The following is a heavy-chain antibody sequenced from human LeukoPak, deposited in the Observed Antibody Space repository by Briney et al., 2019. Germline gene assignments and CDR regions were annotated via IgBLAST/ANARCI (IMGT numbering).Heavy chain of an antibody. V-gene: IGHV3-23*01. CDR2: ISGGGSDT. Sequence: GGSLRLSWVASGFTFSNYVMSWVRQAPGKGLAWVSTISGGGSDTFYADSVKGRLTISRDNSKNTFYLQMNNLRAEDTAVYYCARRPVSGSDCGPFDYWGQGTLVTVSS. J-gene: IGHJ4*02. CDR3: ARRPVSGSDCGPFDY. CDR1: GFTFSNYV. D-gene: IGHD6-25*01.